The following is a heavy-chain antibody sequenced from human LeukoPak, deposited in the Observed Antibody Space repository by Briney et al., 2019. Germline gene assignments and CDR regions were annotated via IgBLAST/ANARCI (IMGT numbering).Heavy chain of an antibody. CDR3: ATNGPGIAVAGYVDY. CDR2: ISYAGSND. J-gene: IGHJ4*02. D-gene: IGHD6-19*01. Sequence: PGRSLRLSCAASGFTFSGYAMHWVRQAAGQGLEWVAVISYAGSNDYYADSVKGRFTISRDNSKNTLYLQMNSLRAEDTDVYYCATNGPGIAVAGYVDYWGQGTLVTVSS. CDR1: GFTFSGYA. V-gene: IGHV3-30-3*01.